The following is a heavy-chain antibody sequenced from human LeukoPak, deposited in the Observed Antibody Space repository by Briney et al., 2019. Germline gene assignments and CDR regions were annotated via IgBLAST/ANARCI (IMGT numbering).Heavy chain of an antibody. J-gene: IGHJ3*02. CDR1: GFTFTRYS. V-gene: IGHV3-21*04. CDR3: ASGGGLADAFDI. D-gene: IGHD1-26*01. CDR2: ISSSGSYI. Sequence: GGSLRLSCAASGFTFTRYSMNWVRQAPGKGLEWVSSISSSGSYIFYAQSVEGRFIISRDNAKNSHYLQMNSLRAEDTAVYYCASGGGLADAFDIWGQGTMVTVSS.